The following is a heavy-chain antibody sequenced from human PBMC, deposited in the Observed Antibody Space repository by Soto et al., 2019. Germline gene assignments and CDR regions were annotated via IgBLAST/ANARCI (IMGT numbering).Heavy chain of an antibody. CDR1: GGSIRSYY. CDR3: ARRYGGNFDY. J-gene: IGHJ4*02. CDR2: IYYSGST. V-gene: IGHV4-59*01. D-gene: IGHD1-26*01. Sequence: SETLSLTCSVSGGSIRSYYWSWIRQPPGKGLEWIGYIYYSGSTNYNPSLKSRVTISVDTSKNQFSLKLSSLTAADTAVYYCARRYGGNFDYWGQGTLVTVSS.